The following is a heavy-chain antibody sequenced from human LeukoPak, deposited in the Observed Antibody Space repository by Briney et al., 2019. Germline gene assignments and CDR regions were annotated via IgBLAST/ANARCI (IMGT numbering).Heavy chain of an antibody. CDR1: EFTYKKAW. D-gene: IGHD5-24*01. J-gene: IGHJ3*02. CDR2: IKSKTDGGTT. V-gene: IGHV3-15*01. Sequence: PGWSLTLSRSPSEFTYKKAWMSWVRQAPGKGLYSVGRIKSKTDGGTTDYAAPVKGRFTISRDDSKNTLYLQMNSLKTEDTAVYYCTTADGYKEGYAFDIWGQGTMVTVSS. CDR3: TTADGYKEGYAFDI.